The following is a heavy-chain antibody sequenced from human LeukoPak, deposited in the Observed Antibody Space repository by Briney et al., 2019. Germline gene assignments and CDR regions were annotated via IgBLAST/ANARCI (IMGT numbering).Heavy chain of an antibody. CDR2: IYYSGST. CDR3: ARTDSSGYYGAY. J-gene: IGHJ4*02. V-gene: IGHV4-30-4*01. D-gene: IGHD3-22*01. CDR1: GDSISSGDYY. Sequence: SETLSLTCTVSGDSISSGDYYWSWIRQPPGKGLEWIGYIYYSGSTYYNPSFKSRVTISVDTSNNLFSLKLSSVTAADTAVYYCARTDSSGYYGAYWGQGTLVTVSS.